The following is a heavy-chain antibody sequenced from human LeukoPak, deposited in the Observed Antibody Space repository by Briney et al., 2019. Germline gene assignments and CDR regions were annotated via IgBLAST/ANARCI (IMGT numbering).Heavy chain of an antibody. Sequence: PSETLSLTCTVSGGSISSYYWSWIRQPPGKGLEWIGYIYYSGSTNYNPSLKSRVTISVDTSKNQFSLKLSSVTAADTAVYYCARQSRRDGYNSPSYYYYYGMDVWGQGTTVTVSS. J-gene: IGHJ6*02. D-gene: IGHD5-24*01. V-gene: IGHV4-59*08. CDR2: IYYSGST. CDR1: GGSISSYY. CDR3: ARQSRRDGYNSPSYYYYYGMDV.